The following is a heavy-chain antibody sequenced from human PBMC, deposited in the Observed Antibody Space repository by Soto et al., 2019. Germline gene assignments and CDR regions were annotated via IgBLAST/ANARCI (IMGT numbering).Heavy chain of an antibody. V-gene: IGHV4-34*01. J-gene: IGHJ5*02. CDR3: ARGRHTIAAAGTGFDP. Sequence: SETLSLTCAVYGGSFSGYYWSWIRQPPGKGLEWIGEINHSGSTNYNPSLKSRVTISVDTSKNQFSLKLSSVTAADTAVYYCARGRHTIAAAGTGFDPWGQGTLVTVSS. CDR2: INHSGST. CDR1: GGSFSGYY. D-gene: IGHD6-13*01.